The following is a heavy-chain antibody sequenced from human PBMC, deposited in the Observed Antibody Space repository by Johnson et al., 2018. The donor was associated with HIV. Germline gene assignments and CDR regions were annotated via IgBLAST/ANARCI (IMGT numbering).Heavy chain of an antibody. D-gene: IGHD3-10*01. J-gene: IGHJ3*01. CDR3: ARAPEVRGVDAFDV. V-gene: IGHV3-30*04. CDR2: ISYDGRNP. Sequence: QVQLVESGGGLIQPGGSLRLSFSASGFTFTTYSMHWVRQAPGQGLEWGAGISYDGRNPYYTDSVKGLFTISRDNAKNSLSLQMNSLRAEDTAVYYCARAPEVRGVDAFDVWGQGTVVTVSS. CDR1: GFTFTTYS.